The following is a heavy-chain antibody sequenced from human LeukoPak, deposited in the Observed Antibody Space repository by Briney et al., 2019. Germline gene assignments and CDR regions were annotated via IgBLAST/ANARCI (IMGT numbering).Heavy chain of an antibody. Sequence: PGGSLRLSCAASGFTFIDYDMHWVRQVIGKGLEWVSAIGIRGDPHNSGSVKGPFTNSRENAESSLYLQMNSLGAGDTGVYYCARGGIQVSGIDEFDYWGQGTLVTVSS. CDR3: ARGGIQVSGIDEFDY. V-gene: IGHV3-13*05. CDR1: GFTFIDYD. D-gene: IGHD6-19*01. J-gene: IGHJ4*02. CDR2: IGIRGDP.